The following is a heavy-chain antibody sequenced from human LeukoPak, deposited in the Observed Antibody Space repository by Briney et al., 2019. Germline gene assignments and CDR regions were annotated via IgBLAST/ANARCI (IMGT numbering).Heavy chain of an antibody. Sequence: GGSLRLSCTASGFTFGDYAMSWVRQAPGKGLEWVGFIRSKAYGGTTEYAASVKGRFTISRDDSKSIAYLQMNSLKTEDTAVYYCTRDPTGNIVVVPAATDYWGQGTLVTVSS. J-gene: IGHJ4*02. V-gene: IGHV3-49*04. CDR3: TRDPTGNIVVVPAATDY. D-gene: IGHD2-2*01. CDR1: GFTFGDYA. CDR2: IRSKAYGGTT.